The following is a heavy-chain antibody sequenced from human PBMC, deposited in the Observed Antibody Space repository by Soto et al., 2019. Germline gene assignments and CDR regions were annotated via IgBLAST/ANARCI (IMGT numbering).Heavy chain of an antibody. D-gene: IGHD4-17*01. CDR2: ISGSGGST. V-gene: IGHV3-23*01. CDR1: GFTFSSYA. Sequence: GGSLRLSCAASGFTFSSYAMSWVRQAPGKGLEWVSAISGSGGSTYYADSVKGRFTISRDNSKNTLYLQMNSLRAEDTAVYYCAKDQSVTTLISCFDYWGQGTLVTVSS. J-gene: IGHJ4*02. CDR3: AKDQSVTTLISCFDY.